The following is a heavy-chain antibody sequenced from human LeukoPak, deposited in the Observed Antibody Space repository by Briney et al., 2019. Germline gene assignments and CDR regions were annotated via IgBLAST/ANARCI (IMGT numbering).Heavy chain of an antibody. Sequence: GGSLRLSCAASGFTFSNYWMSWVRQAPGKGLEWVANIKEDGSAKYYVDSVKGRFTISRDNSKNTLYLHMNSLRAEDTAIYYCVRDNYSYRLDVWGQGTLVTVSS. D-gene: IGHD2-21*01. V-gene: IGHV3-7*03. CDR1: GFTFSNYW. CDR2: IKEDGSAK. CDR3: VRDNYSYRLDV. J-gene: IGHJ4*02.